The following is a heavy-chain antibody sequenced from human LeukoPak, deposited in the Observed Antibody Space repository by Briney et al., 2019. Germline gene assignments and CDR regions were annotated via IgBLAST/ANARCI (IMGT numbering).Heavy chain of an antibody. CDR2: INPSGGST. CDR3: ARGSHSGSYHSAFDY. D-gene: IGHD1-26*01. J-gene: IGHJ4*02. Sequence: ASVKVSCKASGYTLTSYYMHWVRQAPGQGLEWMGIINPSGGSTSYAQKFQGRVTMTRDTSTSTVYMELSSLRSEDTAVYYCARGSHSGSYHSAFDYWGQGTLVTVSS. V-gene: IGHV1-46*01. CDR1: GYTLTSYY.